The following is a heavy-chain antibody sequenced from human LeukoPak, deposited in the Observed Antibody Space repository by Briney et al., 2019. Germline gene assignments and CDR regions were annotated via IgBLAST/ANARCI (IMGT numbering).Heavy chain of an antibody. D-gene: IGHD3-9*01. Sequence: GGSLRLSXAASGFTFSSYAMSWVRQAPGKGLEWVSAISGSGGSTYYADSVKGRFTISRDNSKNTLYLRMNSLRAEDTAVYYCAKDNDILTGRDYWGQGTLVTVSS. V-gene: IGHV3-23*01. CDR2: ISGSGGST. J-gene: IGHJ4*02. CDR1: GFTFSSYA. CDR3: AKDNDILTGRDY.